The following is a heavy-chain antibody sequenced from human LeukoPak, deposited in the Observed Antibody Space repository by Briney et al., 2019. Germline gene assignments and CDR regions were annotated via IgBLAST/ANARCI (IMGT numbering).Heavy chain of an antibody. D-gene: IGHD3-22*01. CDR2: ISSSSSTM. J-gene: IGHJ3*02. V-gene: IGHV3-48*01. CDR1: GFTFSSYS. Sequence: GGSLRLSCAASGFTFSSYSMNWVRQAPGKGLEWVSYISSSSSTMYYADSVNGRFSISRDNAKNSLYLQINSLRAEDTAVYYCARDHHRRLYDSQARDTFDIWGQGTMVTVSS. CDR3: ARDHHRRLYDSQARDTFDI.